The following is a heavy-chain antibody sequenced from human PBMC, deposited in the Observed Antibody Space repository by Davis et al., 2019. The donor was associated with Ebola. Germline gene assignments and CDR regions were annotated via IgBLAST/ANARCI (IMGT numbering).Heavy chain of an antibody. D-gene: IGHD3-10*01. CDR2: INHSGST. CDR1: GGSFSGYY. V-gene: IGHV4-34*01. Sequence: MPSETLSLTCAVYGGSFSGYYWSWIRQPPGKGLEWIGEINHSGSTNYNPSLKSRVTISVDTSKNQFSLKRSSVTAADTAVYYCARGLLWFGETPHYYFDYWGQGTPVTVSS. J-gene: IGHJ4*02. CDR3: ARGLLWFGETPHYYFDY.